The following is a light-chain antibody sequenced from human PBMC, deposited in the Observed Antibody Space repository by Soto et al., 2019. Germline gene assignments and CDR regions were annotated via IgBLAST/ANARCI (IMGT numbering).Light chain of an antibody. V-gene: IGKV3-20*01. CDR2: GAS. CDR3: QHYVPSPPNLT. CDR1: RSISSSD. J-gene: IGKJ4*01. Sequence: EIVLTQSPGTLSLSPGERATLSCRASRSISSSDLAWYQQKPGQAPRLLIYGASSRATGIPDRFSGSGSGTDFTLSISRLEPEDVALYYCQHYVPSPPNLTFGGGTKVEIK.